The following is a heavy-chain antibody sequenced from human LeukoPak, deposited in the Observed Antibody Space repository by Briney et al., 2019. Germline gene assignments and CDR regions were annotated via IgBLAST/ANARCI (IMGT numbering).Heavy chain of an antibody. V-gene: IGHV4-30-2*01. CDR2: IYHSGST. D-gene: IGHD6-19*01. CDR3: ARDRGWAVAGTSNWFDP. CDR1: GGSISSGGYS. J-gene: IGHJ5*02. Sequence: SETLSLTCAVSGGSISSGGYSWSWIRQPPGKGLEWIGYIYHSGSTYYNPSLKSRVTISVDRSKNQFSLKLSSVTAADTAVYYCARDRGWAVAGTSNWFDPWGQGTLVTVSS.